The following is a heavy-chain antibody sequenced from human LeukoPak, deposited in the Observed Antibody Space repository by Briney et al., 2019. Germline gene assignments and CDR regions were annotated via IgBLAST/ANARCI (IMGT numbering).Heavy chain of an antibody. V-gene: IGHV4-34*01. D-gene: IGHD2-2*01. CDR3: ARAQGYCSSTSCYAGDYFDY. CDR2: INHSGST. CDR1: GGSFSGYY. Sequence: PSETLSLTCAVYGGSFSGYYWSWIRQPPGKGLEWIGEINHSGSTNYNPSLKSRVTISVDTSKNQFSLKLSSVTAADTAVYYCARAQGYCSSTSCYAGDYFDYWGQGTLVTVSS. J-gene: IGHJ4*02.